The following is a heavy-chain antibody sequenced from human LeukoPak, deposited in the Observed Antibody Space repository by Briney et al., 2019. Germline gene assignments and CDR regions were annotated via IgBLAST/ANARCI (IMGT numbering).Heavy chain of an antibody. CDR2: IKPDGSDK. Sequence: GGSLRLSCAASGFSFDTYWMNWVRQAPGKGLEWVARIKPDGSDKNYVDSVKGRCTISRDNARNSVYLQMNSLRAEDTAVYYCARVFDDYYDSSGPRDAFDIWGQGTMVTVSS. CDR1: GFSFDTYW. D-gene: IGHD3-22*01. J-gene: IGHJ3*02. CDR3: ARVFDDYYDSSGPRDAFDI. V-gene: IGHV3-7*01.